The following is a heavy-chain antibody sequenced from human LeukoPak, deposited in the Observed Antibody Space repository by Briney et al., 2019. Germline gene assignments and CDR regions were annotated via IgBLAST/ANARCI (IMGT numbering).Heavy chain of an antibody. V-gene: IGHV4-34*01. J-gene: IGHJ5*02. CDR2: INHSGST. D-gene: IGHD6-6*01. CDR3: ARGVAACYHWFDP. Sequence: SETLSLTCAVSGGSFSGDYWSWIRQPPGKGLEWIGEINHSGSTNYNPSLKSRVTISVDTSKNQFSLKLSSVTAADTAVYYCARGVAACYHWFDPWGQGTLVTVSS. CDR1: GGSFSGDY.